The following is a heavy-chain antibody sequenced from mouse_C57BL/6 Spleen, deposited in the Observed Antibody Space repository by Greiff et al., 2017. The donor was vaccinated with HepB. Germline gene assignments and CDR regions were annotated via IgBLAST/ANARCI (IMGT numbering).Heavy chain of an antibody. D-gene: IGHD1-1*01. CDR1: GFTFSSYA. CDR3: AREDYYGSSPPYWYFDV. V-gene: IGHV5-4*01. J-gene: IGHJ1*03. CDR2: ISDGGSYT. Sequence: EVQLVESGGGLVKPGGSLKLSCAASGFTFSSYAMSWVRQTPEKRLEWVATISDGGSYTYYPDNVKGRCTISRDNAKNNLYLQMSHLKSEDTAMYYCAREDYYGSSPPYWYFDVWGTGTTVTVSS.